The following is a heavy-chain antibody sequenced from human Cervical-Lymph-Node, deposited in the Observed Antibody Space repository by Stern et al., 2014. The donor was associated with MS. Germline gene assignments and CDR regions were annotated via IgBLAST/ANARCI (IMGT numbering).Heavy chain of an antibody. V-gene: IGHV1-8*01. CDR3: ARGGLYERGGYYDSLDF. Sequence: QMQLVQSGAEVKKPGASVKVSCKASGYTFRNHDINWVRQAPGQGLEWMGWMNPDGGNTGYGQRFQGRVTMTRDLSTDTAYMELSRLTSEDTAIYYCARGGLYERGGYYDSLDFWGHGTMVTVSS. J-gene: IGHJ3*01. D-gene: IGHD3-22*01. CDR1: GYTFRNHD. CDR2: MNPDGGNT.